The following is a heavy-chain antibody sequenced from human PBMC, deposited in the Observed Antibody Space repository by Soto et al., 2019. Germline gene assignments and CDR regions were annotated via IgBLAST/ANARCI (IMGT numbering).Heavy chain of an antibody. CDR3: AKDTGRGGGSVFDY. CDR1: GFTFSNSA. CDR2: IGGRGGST. V-gene: IGHV3-23*01. J-gene: IGHJ4*02. Sequence: EVQLLESGGGLVQPGGSLRLSCAASGFTFSNSAMSWVRQAPGKGLEWVSAIGGRGGSTYYADSVKGRFTISRDDSKNTLYLQMGSLRAEDTALYYCAKDTGRGGGSVFDYWGQGTLVTVSS. D-gene: IGHD2-15*01.